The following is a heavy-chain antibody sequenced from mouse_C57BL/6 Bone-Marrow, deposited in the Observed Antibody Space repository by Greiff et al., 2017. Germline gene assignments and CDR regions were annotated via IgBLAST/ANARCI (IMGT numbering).Heavy chain of an antibody. CDR1: GFNIKDDY. V-gene: IGHV14-4*01. CDR2: IDPENGDT. J-gene: IGHJ3*01. CDR3: TTAAYGYDGVAY. D-gene: IGHD2-2*01. Sequence: SGAELVRPGASVKLSCTASGFNIKDDYMHWVKQRPEQGLEWIGWIDPENGDTEYASKFQGKATITADTSSNTAYLQLSSLTSEDTAVYYCTTAAYGYDGVAYWGQGTLVTVSA.